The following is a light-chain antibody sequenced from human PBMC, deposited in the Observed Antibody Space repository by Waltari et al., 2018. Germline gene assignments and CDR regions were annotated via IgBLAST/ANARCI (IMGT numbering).Light chain of an antibody. CDR1: QSISSW. Sequence: DIQMTQSPSTLSASVVDRVTITCRASQSISSWLAWYQQRTGKAPNLLIYKASSLESGVPSRFSGSGSGTEFTLTISSLQPDDFATYYCQHYNSYSPTFGQGTKVEIK. CDR2: KAS. CDR3: QHYNSYSPT. J-gene: IGKJ1*01. V-gene: IGKV1-5*03.